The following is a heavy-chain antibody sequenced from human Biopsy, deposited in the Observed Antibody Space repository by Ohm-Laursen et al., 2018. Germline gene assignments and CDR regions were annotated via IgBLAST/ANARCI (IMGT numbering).Heavy chain of an antibody. CDR1: GASIEDYY. V-gene: IGHV4-59*01. CDR2: INYRGNT. D-gene: IGHD2-2*01. CDR3: ARDKITYCTSTSCNYFGMDV. J-gene: IGHJ6*02. Sequence: GTLSLTCTVSGASIEDYYWTWIRQAPGKTLEWIASINYRGNTNYNPSLKSRVTMSAHTSTNQFSLKLTSVTAADTAVYYCARDKITYCTSTSCNYFGMDVWGQGTTVTVSS.